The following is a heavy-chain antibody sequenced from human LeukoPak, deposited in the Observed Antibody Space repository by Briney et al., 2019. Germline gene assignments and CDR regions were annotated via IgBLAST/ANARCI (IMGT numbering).Heavy chain of an antibody. V-gene: IGHV1-18*04. Sequence: GASVKVSCKASGYTFTGYYMHWVRQAPGQGLEWMGWISAYNGNTNYAQKLQGRVTMTTDTSTSTAYMELRSLRSDDTAVYYCASVYYDILTGYPPYYYYGMDVWGQGTTVTVSS. J-gene: IGHJ6*02. CDR3: ASVYYDILTGYPPYYYYGMDV. D-gene: IGHD3-9*01. CDR1: GYTFTGYY. CDR2: ISAYNGNT.